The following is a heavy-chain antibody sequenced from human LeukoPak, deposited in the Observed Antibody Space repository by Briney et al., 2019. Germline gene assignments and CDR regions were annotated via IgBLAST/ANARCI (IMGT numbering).Heavy chain of an antibody. CDR3: ARAAGSPLYSSRGVYYGMDV. CDR1: GFTFSAFA. CDR2: ITDDGYNT. V-gene: IGHV3-23*01. J-gene: IGHJ6*02. Sequence: GGSLRLSCAASGFTFSAFAMTWVRQAPGKGLEWVSTITDDGYNTYSADSVKGRITFSRDNSKNTLSLQLRSLRAEDTAVYYCARAAGSPLYSSRGVYYGMDVWGQGTTVTVSS. D-gene: IGHD6-13*01.